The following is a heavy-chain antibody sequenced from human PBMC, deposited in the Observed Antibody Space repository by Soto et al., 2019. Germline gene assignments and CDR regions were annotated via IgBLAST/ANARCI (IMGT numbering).Heavy chain of an antibody. CDR1: GGSISSSYC. Sequence: QVQLQESGPGLVKPSGTLSLTCAVSGGSISSSYCWSWVRQPPGKGLEWIGEIYHSGSTNYNTSLKRRVTIAVGKAKNPFSLKVTSVTAADTAVYYCARASGSYYYGMEVWGQGTTVSVSS. CDR2: IYHSGST. CDR3: ARASGSYYYGMEV. V-gene: IGHV4-4*02. J-gene: IGHJ6*02.